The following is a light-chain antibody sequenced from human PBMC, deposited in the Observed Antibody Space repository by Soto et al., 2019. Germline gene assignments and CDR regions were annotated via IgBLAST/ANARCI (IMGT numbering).Light chain of an antibody. CDR2: DVS. CDR3: SSYTSSSTLLV. CDR1: SSDVGGYNY. J-gene: IGLJ2*01. V-gene: IGLV2-14*01. Sequence: QSALTQPASVSGSPGQSITISCTGTSSDVGGYNYVSWYQQHPGKAPKLMIYDVSNRPSGVSNRLSGSKSGNTASLTISGLQAEDEADYYCSSYTSSSTLLVFGVRTKLTVL.